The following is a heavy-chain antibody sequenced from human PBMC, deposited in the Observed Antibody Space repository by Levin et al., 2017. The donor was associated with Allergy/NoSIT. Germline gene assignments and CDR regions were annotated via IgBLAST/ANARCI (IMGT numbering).Heavy chain of an antibody. V-gene: IGHV5-51*01. Sequence: KVSCKGSGYSFTSYWIGWVRQMPGKGLEWMGIIYPGDSDTRYSPSFQGQVTISADKSISTAYLQWSSLKASDTAMYYCARRGYCSSTSCYTEDQYYYGMDVWGQGTTVTVSS. J-gene: IGHJ6*02. CDR1: GYSFTSYW. D-gene: IGHD2-2*02. CDR2: IYPGDSDT. CDR3: ARRGYCSSTSCYTEDQYYYGMDV.